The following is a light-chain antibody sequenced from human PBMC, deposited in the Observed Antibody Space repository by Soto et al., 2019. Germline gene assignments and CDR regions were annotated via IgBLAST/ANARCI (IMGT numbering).Light chain of an antibody. CDR3: SSYAGTYNFVV. CDR1: NSDVGAYNY. J-gene: IGLJ2*01. CDR2: DVT. V-gene: IGLV2-11*01. Sequence: QPVLTQPRSVSGSPGQSVTISCTGSNSDVGAYNYVSWYQHYPGKAPQLIIYDVTQRPSGVPDRFSASKSGNTASLTISWHQAEDEADYFCSSYAGTYNFVVFGGGTKVTVL.